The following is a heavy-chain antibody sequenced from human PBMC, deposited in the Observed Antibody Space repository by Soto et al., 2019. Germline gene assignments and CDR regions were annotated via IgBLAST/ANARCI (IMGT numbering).Heavy chain of an antibody. CDR1: GYTFTSYG. CDR3: ARTVSYGSDYYYYYYMDV. CDR2: MNANSGNT. D-gene: IGHD3-10*01. J-gene: IGHJ6*03. V-gene: IGHV1-8*02. Sequence: GASVKVSCKASGYTFTSYGISWVRQAPGQGLEWMGWMNANSGNTGYAQKFQGRVTMTRNTSISTAYMELSSLRSEDTAVYYCARTVSYGSDYYYYYYMDVWGKGTTVTVSS.